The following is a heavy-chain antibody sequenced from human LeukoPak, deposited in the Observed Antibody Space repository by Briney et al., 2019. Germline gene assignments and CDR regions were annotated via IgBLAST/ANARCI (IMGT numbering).Heavy chain of an antibody. CDR3: ARGSLGSSTSSDCCPLDY. CDR2: ISGSGDST. D-gene: IGHD2-21*01. J-gene: IGHJ4*02. Sequence: PGGSLRLSCAASGFTFSNYAMSWVRQAPGKGLEWVSAISGSGDSTYYAESVKGRFTISRDNSKNTLDLQMNNLRAEDTAVFFCARGSLGSSTSSDCCPLDYWGQGALVTVSS. CDR1: GFTFSNYA. V-gene: IGHV3-23*01.